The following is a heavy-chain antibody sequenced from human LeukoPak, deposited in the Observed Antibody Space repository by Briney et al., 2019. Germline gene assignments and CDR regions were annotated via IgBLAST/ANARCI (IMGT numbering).Heavy chain of an antibody. D-gene: IGHD3-10*01. Sequence: GGSLRLSCAASGFTFINAWMSWVRQAPGKGLEWVGHIKSKTDGETTDYAAPVKSRFTISRDDSKTTLYLQMNSLKTEDTAVYYCTTDGYGHNFDYWGQGTLVTVSS. V-gene: IGHV3-15*01. J-gene: IGHJ4*02. CDR2: IKSKTDGETT. CDR1: GFTFINAW. CDR3: TTDGYGHNFDY.